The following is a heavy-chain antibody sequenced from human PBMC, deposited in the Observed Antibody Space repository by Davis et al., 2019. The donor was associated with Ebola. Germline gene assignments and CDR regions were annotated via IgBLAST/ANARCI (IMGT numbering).Heavy chain of an antibody. V-gene: IGHV3-48*02. Sequence: PGGSLRLSRAASGFTFSSYTMNWVRQAPGKGLEWVSYIGTRGDPTVYADSVKGRFTVSRDDANNSLFLLMNSLRDEDTAIYYCVRDYLFALDIWGQGTMVTVSS. CDR1: GFTFSSYT. J-gene: IGHJ3*02. CDR3: VRDYLFALDI. CDR2: IGTRGDPT.